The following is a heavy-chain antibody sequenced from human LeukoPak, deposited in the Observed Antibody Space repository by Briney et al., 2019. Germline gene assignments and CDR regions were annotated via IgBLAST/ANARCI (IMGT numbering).Heavy chain of an antibody. V-gene: IGHV3-30*02. CDR1: GFTFSSYG. CDR2: IRYDGSNK. Sequence: GGSLRLSCAASGFTFSSYGMHWVRQAPGKGLEWVAFIRYDGSNKYYADSVKGRFTISRDNSKNTLYLQMNSLRAKDTPVYYCAKDAYFDWLFDYWGQGTLVTVSS. D-gene: IGHD3-9*01. J-gene: IGHJ4*02. CDR3: AKDAYFDWLFDY.